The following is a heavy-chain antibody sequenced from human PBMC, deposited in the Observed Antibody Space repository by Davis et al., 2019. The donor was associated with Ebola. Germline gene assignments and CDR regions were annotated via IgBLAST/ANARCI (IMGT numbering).Heavy chain of an antibody. CDR3: ARGRRRELSFFDS. CDR1: GFILSDYY. V-gene: IGHV3-11*01. J-gene: IGHJ4*02. D-gene: IGHD4-23*01. Sequence: GESLKISCTASGFILSDYYVSWIRQAPGKGLEWISHISPGSITIDYADSVKGRFTISRDNAKNSLSLQMDSLRVEDTAFYYCARGRRRELSFFDSWGQGTLVTVSS. CDR2: ISPGSITI.